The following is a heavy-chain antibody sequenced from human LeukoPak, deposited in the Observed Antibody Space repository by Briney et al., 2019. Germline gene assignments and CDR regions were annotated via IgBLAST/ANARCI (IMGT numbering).Heavy chain of an antibody. CDR3: ARQLHGYSGYGTP. CDR2: INPNSGGT. J-gene: IGHJ5*02. Sequence: ASVKVSCKASGYTFTGYYMHWVRQAPGQGLEWMGRINPNSGGTNYAQKFQGRVTMTRDTSISTAYMELSRLRSDDTAVYYCARQLHGYSGYGTPWGQGTLVTVSS. D-gene: IGHD5-12*01. V-gene: IGHV1-2*06. CDR1: GYTFTGYY.